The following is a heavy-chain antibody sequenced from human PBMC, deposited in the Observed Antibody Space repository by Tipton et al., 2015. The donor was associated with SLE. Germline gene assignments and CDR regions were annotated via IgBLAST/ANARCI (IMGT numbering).Heavy chain of an antibody. D-gene: IGHD3-3*01. CDR2: IYYSGST. CDR1: GGSISSYY. Sequence: TLSLTCTVSGGSISSYYWSWIRQPPGKGLEWIGYIYYSGSTNYNPSLKSRVTISVDTSKNQFSLKLSSVTAADTAVNYCARQPSYYDFWSGSYYYYGMDVWGQGTTVTVSS. CDR3: ARQPSYYDFWSGSYYYYGMDV. V-gene: IGHV4-59*08. J-gene: IGHJ6*02.